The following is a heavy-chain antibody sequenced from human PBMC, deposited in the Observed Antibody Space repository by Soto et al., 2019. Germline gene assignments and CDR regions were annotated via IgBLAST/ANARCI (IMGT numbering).Heavy chain of an antibody. CDR2: INPNSGGT. V-gene: IGHV1-2*02. Sequence: ASVKVSCKASGYTFAGYYMHWVRQAPGQGLEWMGWINPNSGGTNYAQKFQGRVTMTRDTSISTAYMELSRLRSDDTAVYYCARVVRWLQSQGEFDYWGQGTLVSLL. D-gene: IGHD5-12*01. CDR1: GYTFAGYY. CDR3: ARVVRWLQSQGEFDY. J-gene: IGHJ4*02.